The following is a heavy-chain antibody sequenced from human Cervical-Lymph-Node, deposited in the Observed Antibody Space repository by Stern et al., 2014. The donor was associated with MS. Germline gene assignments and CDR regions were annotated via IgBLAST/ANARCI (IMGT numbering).Heavy chain of an antibody. CDR1: GGSISGGDFY. J-gene: IGHJ2*01. D-gene: IGHD3-16*01. V-gene: IGHV4-61*02. CDR2: VYDSGGT. CDR3: ARDRLYDTVWYQWYFDL. Sequence: QLQLQESGPGLVKPSQTLSLTCTVSGGSISGGDFYWSWIRQSAGKGLEWIGRVYDSGGTVYNPPLRRRVAMSVDTSKNQFPLRLTSVTAADTAVYYCARDRLYDTVWYQWYFDLWGRGTLVTVSS.